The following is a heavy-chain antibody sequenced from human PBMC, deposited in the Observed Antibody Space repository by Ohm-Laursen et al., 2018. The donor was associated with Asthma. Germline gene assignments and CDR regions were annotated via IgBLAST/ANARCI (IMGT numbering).Heavy chain of an antibody. CDR3: ARDVMEWYLPAFDF. CDR2: ISNFGSTI. J-gene: IGHJ4*02. V-gene: IGHV3-11*04. Sequence: SLRLSCSASGLPFSNFWMSWIRQAPGKGLEWVSYISNFGSTIYYADSVKGRFTISRDNAKNSLCLQMNSLRPDDTAVYYCARDVMEWYLPAFDFWGQGTLVTVSS. D-gene: IGHD3-3*01. CDR1: GLPFSNFW.